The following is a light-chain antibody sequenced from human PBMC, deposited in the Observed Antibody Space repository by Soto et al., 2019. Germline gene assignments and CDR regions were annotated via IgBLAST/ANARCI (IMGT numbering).Light chain of an antibody. CDR3: QQFNSYPLT. CDR2: SAS. CDR1: QGISSA. V-gene: IGKV1-13*02. Sequence: AIQLTQSPSSLSASVGDRVTITCRASQGISSALAWYQQKPGIAPKLLIYSASSLESGVPSRFSGSGSGTDFTLTISSLKPEDFATYYCQQFNSYPLTFGGGTKVEIK. J-gene: IGKJ4*01.